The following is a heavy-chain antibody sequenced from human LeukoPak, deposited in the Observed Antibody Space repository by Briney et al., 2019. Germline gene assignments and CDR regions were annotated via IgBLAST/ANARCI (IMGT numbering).Heavy chain of an antibody. J-gene: IGHJ5*02. Sequence: SVKVSCKASGGTFSSYAISWVRQAPGQGLELMGGIIPILGTANYAQKFQGRVTITADKSTSTAYMELSSLRSEDTAVYYCASSLAVAGTGGLDPWGQGALVTVSS. CDR3: ASSLAVAGTGGLDP. D-gene: IGHD6-19*01. V-gene: IGHV1-69*10. CDR2: IIPILGTA. CDR1: GGTFSSYA.